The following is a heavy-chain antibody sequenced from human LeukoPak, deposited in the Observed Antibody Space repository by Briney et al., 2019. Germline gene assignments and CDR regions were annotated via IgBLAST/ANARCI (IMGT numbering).Heavy chain of an antibody. J-gene: IGHJ4*02. V-gene: IGHV1-8*01. D-gene: IGHD3-3*01. CDR1: GYTFTSYD. CDR2: MNPNSGNT. CDR3: ARGRPTYYDFWSGYSY. Sequence: ASVKVSCKASGYTFTSYDINWVRQATGQGLEWMGWMNPNSGNTGYAQKFQGRVTMTRNTSISTAYMELSSLRSEDTAVYYCARGRPTYYDFWSGYSYWGQGTLVTVSS.